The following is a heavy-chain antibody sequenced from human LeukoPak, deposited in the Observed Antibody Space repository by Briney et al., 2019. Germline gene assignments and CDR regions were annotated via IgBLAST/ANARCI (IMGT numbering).Heavy chain of an antibody. CDR2: IFYRGST. CDR3: ARQNRHDSSGYYYDY. V-gene: IGHV4-39*01. J-gene: IGHJ4*02. D-gene: IGHD3-22*01. Sequence: SETLSLTCTVSGGSISSSDYYWGWIRQPPGKGLEWIGSIFYRGSTYYNPSLKSRVTISVDTSKNQFFLKLSSVTAADTAVYYCARQNRHDSSGYYYDYWGQGTLVTVSP. CDR1: GGSISSSDYY.